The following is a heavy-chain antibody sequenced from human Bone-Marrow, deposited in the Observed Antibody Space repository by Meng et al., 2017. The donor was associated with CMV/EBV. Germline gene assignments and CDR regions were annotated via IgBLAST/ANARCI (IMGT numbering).Heavy chain of an antibody. CDR3: ARSHWSYDFWSGYSIGY. D-gene: IGHD3-3*01. CDR1: GYTFTSYG. Sequence: QVQLVQSGAEVKKPGASVKLSCKASGYTFTSYGISWVRQAPGQGLEWMGWISAYNGNTNYAQKLQGRVTMTTDTSTSTAYMELRSLRSDDTAVYYCARSHWSYDFWSGYSIGYWGQGTLVTVSS. J-gene: IGHJ4*02. CDR2: ISAYNGNT. V-gene: IGHV1-18*01.